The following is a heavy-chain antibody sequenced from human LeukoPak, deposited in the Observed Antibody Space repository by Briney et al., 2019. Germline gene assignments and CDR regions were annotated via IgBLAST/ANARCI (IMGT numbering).Heavy chain of an antibody. CDR1: GDTFSNFA. J-gene: IGHJ4*02. D-gene: IGHD3-22*01. V-gene: IGHV1-18*01. CDR3: ARDRSPRHYYDTSDYHGAAYY. Sequence: GASVKVSCKASGDTFSNFAIIWVRQAPGQGLEWMGWISGYNGYTKYAQKFQDRVTMTTDTSTSTAYMELRSLRSDDTALYYCARDRSPRHYYDTSDYHGAAYYWGQGTLVTVSS. CDR2: ISGYNGYT.